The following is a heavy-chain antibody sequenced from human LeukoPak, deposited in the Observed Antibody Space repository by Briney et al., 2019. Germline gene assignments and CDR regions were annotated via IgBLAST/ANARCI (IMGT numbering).Heavy chain of an antibody. CDR3: AKDVWWSVS. CDR2: ISADAVDT. CDR1: GFTFSNHA. D-gene: IGHD2-8*02. Sequence: PGGSPRLSCVASGFTFSNHAMTWVRQAPGKGLEWVSAISADAVDTFYAPSVKGRFTISRDNSKNTLYLQINSLRAEDTAMYYCAKDVWWSVSWGQGTLVTVSS. V-gene: IGHV3-23*01. J-gene: IGHJ5*02.